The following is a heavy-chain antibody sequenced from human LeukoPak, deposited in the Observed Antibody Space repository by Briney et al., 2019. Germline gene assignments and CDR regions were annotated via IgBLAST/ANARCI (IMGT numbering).Heavy chain of an antibody. J-gene: IGHJ4*02. CDR2: IRYDGSNK. CDR1: GFTFSNYG. CDR3: AKHSGYCSGGSCYAEDLFDY. D-gene: IGHD2-15*01. Sequence: GGSLRLSCAASGFTFSNYGMHWVRQAPGKGLEWVAFIRYDGSNKYYADSVKGRFTISRDNSKNTLYLQMNSLRAEDTAVYYCAKHSGYCSGGSCYAEDLFDYWGQGTLVTVSS. V-gene: IGHV3-30*02.